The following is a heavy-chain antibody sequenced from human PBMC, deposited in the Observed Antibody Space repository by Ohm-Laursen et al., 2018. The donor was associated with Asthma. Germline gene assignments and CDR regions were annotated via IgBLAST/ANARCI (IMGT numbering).Heavy chain of an antibody. CDR2: ISGSGGST. V-gene: IGHV3-23*01. CDR1: GFTFSSYA. D-gene: IGHD3-16*01. CDR3: AREWGGMDV. J-gene: IGHJ6*02. Sequence: GSLRLSCAASGFTFSSYAMHWVRQAPGKGLEWVSAISGSGGSTYYADSVKGRFTISRDNSKNTLYLQMNNLRAEDAAIYYCAREWGGMDVWGQGTTVTVSS.